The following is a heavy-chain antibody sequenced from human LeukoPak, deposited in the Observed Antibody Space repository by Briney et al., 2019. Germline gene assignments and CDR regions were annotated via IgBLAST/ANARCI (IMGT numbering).Heavy chain of an antibody. J-gene: IGHJ4*02. V-gene: IGHV3-33*01. CDR2: IWYDGSNK. Sequence: GGSLRLSCAASGFTFSSYGMHWVRQAPGKGLEWVAVIWYDGSNKYYADSVKGRFTISRDNSKNTLYLQMNSLRAEDTAVYYCARGAKFDWLLYFDYWGQGTLVTVSS. D-gene: IGHD3-9*01. CDR1: GFTFSSYG. CDR3: ARGAKFDWLLYFDY.